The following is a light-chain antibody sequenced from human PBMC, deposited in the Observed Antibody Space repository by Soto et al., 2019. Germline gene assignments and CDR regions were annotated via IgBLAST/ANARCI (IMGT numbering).Light chain of an antibody. CDR3: FSFTTTSTHV. V-gene: IGLV2-14*02. Sequence: QSALTQPASVSGSPGQSITISCTGTNSDVGTHNLVSWYQQHPGKAPKLIIYEGTKRPSGASNRFSGSKSGNTAYLTISGLQVEDEAEYFCFSFTTTSTHVFGTGTKVTVL. J-gene: IGLJ1*01. CDR1: NSDVGTHNL. CDR2: EGT.